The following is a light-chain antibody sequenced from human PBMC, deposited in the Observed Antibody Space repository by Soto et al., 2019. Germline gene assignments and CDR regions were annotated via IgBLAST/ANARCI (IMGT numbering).Light chain of an antibody. V-gene: IGKV1-5*03. CDR1: QSSSVF. CDR2: TAS. J-gene: IGKJ2*01. CDR3: QQYKYYST. Sequence: DIQMTQSPSTLSASVGDRVTITCRASQSSSVFLAWYQQKPGRAPKLLIHTASTLGSGVPSRFSGSGSETEFTLTISSLQPDDFATYYCQQYKYYSTFGQGTKLEIK.